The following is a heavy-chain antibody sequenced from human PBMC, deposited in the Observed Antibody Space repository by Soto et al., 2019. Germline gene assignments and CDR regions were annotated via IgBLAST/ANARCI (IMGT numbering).Heavy chain of an antibody. V-gene: IGHV1-18*01. CDR1: GYTFTSYG. Sequence: ASVKVSCKASGYTFTSYGISWVRQAPGQGLEWMGWISAYNGNTNYAQKLQGRVTMTTDTSTSTAYMELRSLRSDDTAVYYCAREITIFGAVSVPYYYGMDVWGQATTVTV. D-gene: IGHD3-3*01. J-gene: IGHJ6*02. CDR2: ISAYNGNT. CDR3: AREITIFGAVSVPYYYGMDV.